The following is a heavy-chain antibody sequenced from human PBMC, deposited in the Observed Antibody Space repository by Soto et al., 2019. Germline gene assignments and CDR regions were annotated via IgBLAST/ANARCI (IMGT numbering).Heavy chain of an antibody. CDR2: IWYDGSNK. D-gene: IGHD3-22*01. J-gene: IGHJ4*02. V-gene: IGHV3-33*01. CDR3: ARGDDIFYFDY. CDR1: GFTFSSYG. Sequence: PGGSLRLSCAASGFTFSSYGMHWVRQAPGKGLEWVAVIWYDGSNKYYADSVKGRFTISRDNSKNTLYLQMNSLRAEDTAVYYCARGDDIFYFDYWGQGTLVTVSS.